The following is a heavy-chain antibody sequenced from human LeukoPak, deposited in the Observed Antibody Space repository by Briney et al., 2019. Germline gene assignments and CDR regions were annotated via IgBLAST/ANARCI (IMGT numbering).Heavy chain of an antibody. V-gene: IGHV3-21*06. Sequence: GGPLRLSCGVSGFTFNSYSMNWVRQAPGEGLEWVASFIGSGSEMFYADSLKGRFTISRDNSENSLYLQMNSLRVEDTAVYYCAKVQSDIVGAMFFAFDVWGQGTMVSVSS. D-gene: IGHD1-26*01. CDR3: AKVQSDIVGAMFFAFDV. CDR2: FIGSGSEM. CDR1: GFTFNSYS. J-gene: IGHJ3*01.